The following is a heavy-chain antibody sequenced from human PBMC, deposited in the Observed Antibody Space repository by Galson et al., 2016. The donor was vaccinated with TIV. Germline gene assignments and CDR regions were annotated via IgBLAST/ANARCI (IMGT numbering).Heavy chain of an antibody. D-gene: IGHD3-10*01. CDR3: ARVTRGGSGFDN. Sequence: SVKVSCKASGYSFTTYGISWVRQAPGQGLEWMGWISAHSGHTDYAQKLQGRVTMTTDTATNTAYMGLRSLRSDDTAVYYCARVTRGGSGFDNWGQGTLVTVSS. CDR1: GYSFTTYG. V-gene: IGHV1-18*01. CDR2: ISAHSGHT. J-gene: IGHJ4*02.